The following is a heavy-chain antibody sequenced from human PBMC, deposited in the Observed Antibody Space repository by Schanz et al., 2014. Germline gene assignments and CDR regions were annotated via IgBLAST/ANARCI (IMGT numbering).Heavy chain of an antibody. CDR1: GGSFSDYY. J-gene: IGHJ5*02. Sequence: QVQLQQWGAGLLKPSETLSLTCAVYGGSFSDYYWSWIRQPPGKGLEWIGFIYYRGNTNYNPSLTRRVTMSVDTSKNQISLKLSSVTAADTAVYYCARGLVRGVMFDLWGQGTLVTVS. D-gene: IGHD3-10*01. CDR2: IYYRGNT. V-gene: IGHV4-34*11. CDR3: ARGLVRGVMFDL.